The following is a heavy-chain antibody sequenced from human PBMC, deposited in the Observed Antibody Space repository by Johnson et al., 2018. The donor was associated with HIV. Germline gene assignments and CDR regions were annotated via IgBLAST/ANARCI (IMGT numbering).Heavy chain of an antibody. CDR1: GFTFSSYS. J-gene: IGHJ3*01. V-gene: IGHV3-30*07. D-gene: IGHD1-26*01. CDR2: ISYDGSNK. CDR3: AREGELDAFDV. Sequence: QVQLVESGGGVVQPGRSLRLSCAASGFTFSSYSMHWVRQAPGKGLEWVAVISYDGSNKYYAASVKGRFTISRDNAKNSRFLQMTRLRAEDTAVYYCAREGELDAFDVWGQGTMVTVSS.